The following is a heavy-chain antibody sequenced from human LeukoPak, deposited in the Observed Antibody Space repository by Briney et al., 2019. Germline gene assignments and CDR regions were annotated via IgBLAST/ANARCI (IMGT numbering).Heavy chain of an antibody. CDR2: IKQDGSEK. Sequence: GGSLRLSCAASGFTFSSHWMSWVRQAPGKGLEWVANIKQDGSEKYYVDSVKGRFTISRDNAKNTLYLQMNSLRAEDTAVYYCARNLIDYWGQGTLVTVSS. J-gene: IGHJ4*02. V-gene: IGHV3-7*04. CDR3: ARNLIDY. CDR1: GFTFSSHW.